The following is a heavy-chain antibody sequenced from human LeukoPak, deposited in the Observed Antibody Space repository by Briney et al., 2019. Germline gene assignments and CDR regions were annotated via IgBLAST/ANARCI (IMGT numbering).Heavy chain of an antibody. D-gene: IGHD2-2*02. CDR2: VYPSGGSA. V-gene: IGHV1-46*01. Sequence: ASVKVSCKASGYTFTYYYMHWVRQAPGQGLEWMGIVYPSGGSASYAQKFQGRVTMTRDTSTSTVYMELSSLRSEDTAVYYCAREIPSTFYFDYWGQGTLVTVSS. J-gene: IGHJ4*02. CDR3: AREIPSTFYFDY. CDR1: GYTFTYYY.